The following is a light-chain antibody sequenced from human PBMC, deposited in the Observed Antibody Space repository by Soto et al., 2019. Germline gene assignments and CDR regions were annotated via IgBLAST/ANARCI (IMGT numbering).Light chain of an antibody. CDR2: SAS. Sequence: EIVLTQSPATLSLTPGERATLSCRVSQSVTSTHLAWYQQKPGQAPRLLIYSASSRATCIPDRFMCSGSGTDFTLTISILEPEDFAVYYFQQYGSSPNTLGQGTRLEIK. CDR1: QSVTSTH. V-gene: IGKV3-20*01. J-gene: IGKJ5*01. CDR3: QQYGSSPNT.